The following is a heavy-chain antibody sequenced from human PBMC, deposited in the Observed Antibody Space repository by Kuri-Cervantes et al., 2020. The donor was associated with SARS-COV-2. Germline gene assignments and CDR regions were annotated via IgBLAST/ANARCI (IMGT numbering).Heavy chain of an antibody. CDR3: ARYNHLGYCSSTSCWNYYGMDV. CDR1: GYTFTSYG. Sequence: ASVKVSCKASGYTFTSYGISWVRQAPGQGLEWMGWISAYNGNTNYAQKLQGRVTMTTDTSTSTAYMELRSLRSDDTAVYYCARYNHLGYCSSTSCWNYYGMDVWGQGTTVTVSS. J-gene: IGHJ6*02. V-gene: IGHV1-18*01. D-gene: IGHD2-2*01. CDR2: ISAYNGNT.